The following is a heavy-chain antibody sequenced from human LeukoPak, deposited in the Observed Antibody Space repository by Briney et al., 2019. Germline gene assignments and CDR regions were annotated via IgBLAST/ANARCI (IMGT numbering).Heavy chain of an antibody. CDR3: ARASLGYCSSTSCYEPGDAFDI. J-gene: IGHJ3*02. D-gene: IGHD2-2*01. CDR2: IWYDGSNK. Sequence: GRSLRLSCAASGFTFSSYGTHWVRQAPGKGLEWVAVIWYDGSNKYYADSVKGRFTISRDNSKNTLYLQMNSLRAEDTAVYYCARASLGYCSSTSCYEPGDAFDIWGQGTMVTVSS. V-gene: IGHV3-33*01. CDR1: GFTFSSYG.